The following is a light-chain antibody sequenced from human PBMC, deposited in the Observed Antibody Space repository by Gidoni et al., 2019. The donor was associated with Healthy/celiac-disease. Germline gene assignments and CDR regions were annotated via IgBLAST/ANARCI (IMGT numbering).Light chain of an antibody. CDR1: SSDVGGYNY. CDR2: DVS. J-gene: IGLJ1*01. V-gene: IGLV2-14*01. CDR3: ISYTSSSTYV. Sequence: QSALTQPASVSGSPVQSITISCTGTSSDVGGYNYVSWYQQHPGKAPKLMIYDVSNRPSGVSNRFSGSKSGNTASLTISGLQAEDEADYYGISYTSSSTYVFVTGTKVTVL.